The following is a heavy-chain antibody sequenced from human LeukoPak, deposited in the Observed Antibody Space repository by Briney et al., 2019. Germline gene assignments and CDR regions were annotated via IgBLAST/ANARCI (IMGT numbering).Heavy chain of an antibody. J-gene: IGHJ4*02. CDR1: GFTFSSYA. D-gene: IGHD2-15*01. Sequence: PGRSLRLSCAASGFTFSSYAMHWVRQAPGKGLEWVAVISYDGSNKYYADSVKGRFTISRDNSKNTLYLQMNSLRAEDTAVYYCAKDSTGGYCSGGSCYPDYWGQGTLVTVSP. CDR3: AKDSTGGYCSGGSCYPDY. CDR2: ISYDGSNK. V-gene: IGHV3-30-3*01.